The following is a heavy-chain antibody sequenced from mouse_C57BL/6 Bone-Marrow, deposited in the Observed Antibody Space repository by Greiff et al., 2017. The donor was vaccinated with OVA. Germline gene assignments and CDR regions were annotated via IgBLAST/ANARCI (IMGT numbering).Heavy chain of an antibody. V-gene: IGHV1-26*01. D-gene: IGHD2-10*01. J-gene: IGHJ3*01. CDR3: ARSYSPFAY. Sequence: VQLQQSGPELVKPGASVKISCKASGYTFTDYYMNWVKQSHGKSLEWIGDINPNNGGTSYNQKFKGKATLTVDKSSSTAYMELRSLPSEDSAVYYCARSYSPFAYWGQGTLVTVSA. CDR2: INPNNGGT. CDR1: GYTFTDYY.